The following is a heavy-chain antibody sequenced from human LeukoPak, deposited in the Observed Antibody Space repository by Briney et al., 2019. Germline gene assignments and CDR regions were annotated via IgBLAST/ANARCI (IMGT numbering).Heavy chain of an antibody. CDR3: ARKRDYSDAFDI. V-gene: IGHV3-30*03. Sequence: GGSLRLSCAASGFTFSRYGMHWVRQAPGKGLEWVAVISYDGSNKYYEDSVKGRFTISRDNSKNTLYLQMNSLRAEDTAVYYCARKRDYSDAFDIWGQGTMVTVSS. CDR1: GFTFSRYG. J-gene: IGHJ3*02. CDR2: ISYDGSNK. D-gene: IGHD5-24*01.